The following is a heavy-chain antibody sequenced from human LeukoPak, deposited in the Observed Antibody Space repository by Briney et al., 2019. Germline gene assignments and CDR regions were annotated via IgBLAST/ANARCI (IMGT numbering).Heavy chain of an antibody. V-gene: IGHV3-9*01. CDR1: MDKLSVYA. D-gene: IGHD5-12*01. Sequence: PGRSLRLSCAVSMDKLSVYAMQGLRQTPGKGLQWVSGISWSGGGKGYEDSVKGRFTISRDNAKNSLFLEMNTVRSEDTAIIYVPKCQYRGYDAEPDYWGQGTLVTVSS. CDR3: PKCQYRGYDAEPDY. J-gene: IGHJ4*02. CDR2: ISWSGGGK.